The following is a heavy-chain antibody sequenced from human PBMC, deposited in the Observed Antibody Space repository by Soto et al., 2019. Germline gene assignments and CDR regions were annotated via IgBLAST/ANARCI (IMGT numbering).Heavy chain of an antibody. D-gene: IGHD3-3*01. CDR1: GGSISSYY. J-gene: IGHJ6*02. CDR2: IYYSGST. Sequence: SETLSLTCTVSGGSISSYYWSWIRQPPGKGLEWIGYIYYSGSTNYNPSLKSRVTISVDTSKNQFSLKLSSVTAADTAVYYCARGMYYDFWSGYYSPGYCYYGMDVWGQGTTVTVSS. CDR3: ARGMYYDFWSGYYSPGYCYYGMDV. V-gene: IGHV4-59*01.